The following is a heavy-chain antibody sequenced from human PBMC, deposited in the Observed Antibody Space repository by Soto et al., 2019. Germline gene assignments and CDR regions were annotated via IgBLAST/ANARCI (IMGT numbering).Heavy chain of an antibody. Sequence: PSETLSLTCTVSGGSISSGGYYWSWIRQHPGKGLEWIGYIYYSGSTYYNPSLKSRVTISVDTSKNQFSLKLSSVTAADTAVYYCASSSYYDSSGYYWPWGQGTLVTVSS. D-gene: IGHD3-22*01. V-gene: IGHV4-31*03. CDR1: GGSISSGGYY. J-gene: IGHJ5*02. CDR3: ASSSYYDSSGYYWP. CDR2: IYYSGST.